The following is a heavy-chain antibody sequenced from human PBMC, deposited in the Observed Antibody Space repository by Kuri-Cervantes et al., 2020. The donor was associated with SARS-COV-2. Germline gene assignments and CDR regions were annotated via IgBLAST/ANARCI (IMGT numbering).Heavy chain of an antibody. CDR3: ARDEEGGCSSTSCFLYGYGMDV. CDR1: GFTFSSYS. D-gene: IGHD2-2*01. J-gene: IGHJ6*02. V-gene: IGHV3-21*01. CDR2: ISSSSYI. Sequence: GGSLRLSCAASGFTFSSYSMNWVRQAPGKGLEWVSSISSSSYIYYADSVKGRFTISRDNAKNSLYLQMNSLRAEDTAVYYCARDEEGGCSSTSCFLYGYGMDVWGQGTTVTVSS.